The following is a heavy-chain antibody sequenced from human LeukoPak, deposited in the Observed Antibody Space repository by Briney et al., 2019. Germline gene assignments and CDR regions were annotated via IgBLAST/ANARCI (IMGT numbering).Heavy chain of an antibody. CDR2: TYYRSKWYN. CDR1: GDSVSSNSAA. CDR3: ARDVIVVVPAATEVYYYYYGMDV. V-gene: IGHV6-1*01. D-gene: IGHD2-2*01. J-gene: IGHJ6*02. Sequence: SQTLSLTCAISGDSVSSNSAAWNWIRQSPSRGLEWLGRTYYRSKWYNDYAVSVKSRMTINPDTSKNQFSLQLNSVTPEDTAVYYCARDVIVVVPAATEVYYYYYGMDVWGQGTTVTVSS.